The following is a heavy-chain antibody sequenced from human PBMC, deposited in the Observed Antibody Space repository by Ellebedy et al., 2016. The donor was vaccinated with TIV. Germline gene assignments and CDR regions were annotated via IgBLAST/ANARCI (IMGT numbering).Heavy chain of an antibody. CDR1: GYTFTSYD. CDR2: IIPIFGTA. Sequence: SVKVSCXASGYTFTSYDINWVRQATGQGLEWMGGIIPIFGTANYAQKFQGRVTITADKSTSTAYMELSSLRSEDTAVYYCARDSDRNYYGDYFPDAFDIWGQGTMVTVSS. V-gene: IGHV1-69*06. D-gene: IGHD4-17*01. J-gene: IGHJ3*02. CDR3: ARDSDRNYYGDYFPDAFDI.